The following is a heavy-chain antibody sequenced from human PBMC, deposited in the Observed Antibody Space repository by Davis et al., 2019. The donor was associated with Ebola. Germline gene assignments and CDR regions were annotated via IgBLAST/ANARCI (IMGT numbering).Heavy chain of an antibody. CDR2: ISSSGSTI. CDR1: GFTFSDYY. J-gene: IGHJ4*02. D-gene: IGHD2-15*01. CDR3: ARDSLSGVVVVAATPYFDY. Sequence: GESLKTPCAASGFTFSDYYMSWLRQAPGKGLGSVSYISSSGSTIYYADSVKGRFTISRDNAKNSLYLQMNSLRAEDTAVYYCARDSLSGVVVVAATPYFDYWGQGTLVTVSS. V-gene: IGHV3-11*01.